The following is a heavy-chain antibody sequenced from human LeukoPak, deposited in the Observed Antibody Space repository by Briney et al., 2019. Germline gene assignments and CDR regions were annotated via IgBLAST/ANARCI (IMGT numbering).Heavy chain of an antibody. D-gene: IGHD2-15*01. Sequence: GRSLRLSCAASGFTFSSYGMHWVRQAPGKGLEWVAFIRYDGSNKYYADSVKGRFTISRDNSKNTLYLQMNSLRAEDTAVYYCARGGGYCSGGSCYSFGAFDIWGQGTMVTVSS. CDR3: ARGGGYCSGGSCYSFGAFDI. CDR2: IRYDGSNK. V-gene: IGHV3-30*02. J-gene: IGHJ3*02. CDR1: GFTFSSYG.